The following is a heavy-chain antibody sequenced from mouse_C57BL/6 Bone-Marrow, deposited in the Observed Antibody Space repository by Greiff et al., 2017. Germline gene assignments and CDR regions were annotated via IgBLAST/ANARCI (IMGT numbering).Heavy chain of an antibody. V-gene: IGHV1-5*01. J-gene: IGHJ2*01. Sequence: EVQLQQSGTVLARPGASVKMSCKTSGYTFTSYWMHWVKQRPGQGLEWIGAIYPGNSDTSYNQKFKGKAKLTAVTSASTAYMELSSLTNEDSAVYYCTRRGKTTVVPYYFDDWGQGTTLTVSS. CDR1: GYTFTSYW. D-gene: IGHD1-1*01. CDR2: IYPGNSDT. CDR3: TRRGKTTVVPYYFDD.